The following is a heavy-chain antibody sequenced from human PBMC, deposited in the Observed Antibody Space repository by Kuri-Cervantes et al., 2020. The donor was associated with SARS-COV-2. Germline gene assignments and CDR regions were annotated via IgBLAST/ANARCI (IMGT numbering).Heavy chain of an antibody. CDR3: ARIPYPKGAVAGTSDY. Sequence: GESLKISCAASGFTFSSYGMHWVRRAPGKGLEWVAVIWYDGSNKYYADSVKGRFTISRDNSRNTLYLQVNSLRAEDTAVYYCARIPYPKGAVAGTSDYWGQGTLVTVSS. D-gene: IGHD6-19*01. CDR2: IWYDGSNK. V-gene: IGHV3-33*01. CDR1: GFTFSSYG. J-gene: IGHJ4*02.